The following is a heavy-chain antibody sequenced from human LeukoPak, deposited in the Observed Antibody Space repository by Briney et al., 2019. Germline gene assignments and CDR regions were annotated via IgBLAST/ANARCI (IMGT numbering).Heavy chain of an antibody. D-gene: IGHD2-2*01. CDR1: GYTFTGYY. J-gene: IGHJ4*02. V-gene: IGHV1-2*02. Sequence: GASVKVSCKASGYTFTGYYMHWVRQAPGQGLEWMGWINPNSGGTNYAQKFQGRVTMTEDTSTDTAYMELSSLRSEDTAVYYCATYCSSTSCYFPQFDYWGQGTLVTVSS. CDR2: INPNSGGT. CDR3: ATYCSSTSCYFPQFDY.